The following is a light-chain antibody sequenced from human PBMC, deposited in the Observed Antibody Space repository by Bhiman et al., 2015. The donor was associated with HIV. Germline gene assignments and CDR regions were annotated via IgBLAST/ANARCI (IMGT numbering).Light chain of an antibody. CDR1: STDVGGYNY. J-gene: IGLJ1*01. CDR2: DVS. Sequence: QSALTQPRSVSGSPGQSLTISCTGASTDVGGYNYVSWYQQHPGKAPKLMIYDVSNRPSGVSNRFSGSKSGNTASLTISGLQAEDEADYYCSSLTSSITYVFGTGTNVTVL. CDR3: SSLTSSITYV. V-gene: IGLV2-14*01.